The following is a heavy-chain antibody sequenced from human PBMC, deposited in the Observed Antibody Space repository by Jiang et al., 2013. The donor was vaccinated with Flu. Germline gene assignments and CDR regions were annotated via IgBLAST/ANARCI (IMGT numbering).Heavy chain of an antibody. CDR3: ARQGRQQVRKNVFHYYAMDV. V-gene: IGHV3-13*01. J-gene: IGHJ6*02. Sequence: QLVESGGGLVQPGGSLRLSCAASGFSLSDYDMHWVRQAAGKGLEWVSAIGSVDETDYLGSVKGRFTISKENAKNSLYLQMNNLRAGDTAVYYCARQGRQQVRKNVFHYYAMDVWGQGTTVTVSS. D-gene: IGHD1-1*01. CDR2: IGSVDET. CDR1: GFSLSDYD.